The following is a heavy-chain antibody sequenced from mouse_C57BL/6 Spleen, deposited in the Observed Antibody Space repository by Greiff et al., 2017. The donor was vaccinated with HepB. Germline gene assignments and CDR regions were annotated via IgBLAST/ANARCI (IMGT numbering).Heavy chain of an antibody. V-gene: IGHV1-69*01. CDR2: IDPSDSYT. D-gene: IGHD3-2*02. J-gene: IGHJ4*01. CDR1: GYTFTSYW. Sequence: QVQLQQPGAELVMPGASVKLSCKASGYTFTSYWMHWVKQRPGQGLEWIGEIDPSDSYTNYNQKFKGKSTLTVDKSSSTAYMQLSSLTSEDSAVYYSARRTGTWRLGAMDYWGQGASVTVSS. CDR3: ARRTGTWRLGAMDY.